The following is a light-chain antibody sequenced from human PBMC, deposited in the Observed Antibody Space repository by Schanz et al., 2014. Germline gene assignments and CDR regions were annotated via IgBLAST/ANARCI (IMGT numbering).Light chain of an antibody. CDR3: QQYGSSPLS. Sequence: EVVLTQSPGTLSLSPGERATLSCRASQSVSSSFIAWYQQKPGQAPRFLIYGASSRATGVPDRFSGSGSGTHFILTISRLEPEDFAVYYCQQYGSSPLSFGGGTKVEI. J-gene: IGKJ4*01. CDR1: QSVSSSF. V-gene: IGKV3-20*01. CDR2: GAS.